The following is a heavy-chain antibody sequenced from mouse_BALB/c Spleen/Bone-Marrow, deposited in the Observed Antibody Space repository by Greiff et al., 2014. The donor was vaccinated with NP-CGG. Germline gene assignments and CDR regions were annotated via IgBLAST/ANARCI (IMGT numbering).Heavy chain of an antibody. CDR3: ARGPPLYYDYGFDY. Sequence: EVQLQQSGPELVKPGASMKISCKASGHSFTGYTMNWVKQSHGKNLEWIGLINPYNGGTRYNQKFKGKATLTVDKSSSTAYMQLLSLTSEDSAVYYCARGPPLYYDYGFDYWGQGTTLTVSS. D-gene: IGHD2-4*01. V-gene: IGHV1S135*01. CDR1: GHSFTGYT. CDR2: INPYNGGT. J-gene: IGHJ2*01.